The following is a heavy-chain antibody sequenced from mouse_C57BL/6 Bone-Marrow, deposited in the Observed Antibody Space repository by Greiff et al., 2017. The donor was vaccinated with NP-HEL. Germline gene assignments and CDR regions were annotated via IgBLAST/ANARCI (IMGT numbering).Heavy chain of an antibody. Sequence: QVQLQQSGAELVRPGTSVKMSCKASGYTFTNYWIGWAKQRPGHGLEWIGDIYPGGGYTNYNEKFKGKATLTADKSSSTAYMQFSSLTSEDSAIYYCARYGNYHAMDYWGQGTSVTVSS. V-gene: IGHV1-63*01. CDR1: GYTFTNYW. CDR2: IYPGGGYT. J-gene: IGHJ4*01. CDR3: ARYGNYHAMDY. D-gene: IGHD2-1*01.